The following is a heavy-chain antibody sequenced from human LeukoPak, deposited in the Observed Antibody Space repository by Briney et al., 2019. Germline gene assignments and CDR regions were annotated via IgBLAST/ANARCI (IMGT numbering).Heavy chain of an antibody. D-gene: IGHD6-13*01. J-gene: IGHJ6*02. V-gene: IGHV4-59*01. Sequence: SETLSLTCTVSGGSISSYYWSWIRQPPGKGLEWIGYIYYSGSTNYNPSLKSRVTISVDTSKNQFSLKLSSVTAADTAVYYCARDKGRTRKGIAAAGTGWDYYYYGMDVWGQGPTVTVSS. CDR1: GGSISSYY. CDR2: IYYSGST. CDR3: ARDKGRTRKGIAAAGTGWDYYYYGMDV.